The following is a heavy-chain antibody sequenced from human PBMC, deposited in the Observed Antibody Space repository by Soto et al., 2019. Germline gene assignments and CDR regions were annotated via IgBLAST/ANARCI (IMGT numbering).Heavy chain of an antibody. J-gene: IGHJ4*02. CDR3: ARDSGKKYQLTIDY. CDR2: MNPNSGNT. Sequence: QVQLVQSGAEVKKPGASVKVSCKASGYTFTSYDINWVRQATGQGLEWMGWMNPNSGNTGYAQKFQGRVTMTRNTSLSTAYMELSSLRSEDTAVYYCARDSGKKYQLTIDYWGQGTLVTVSS. V-gene: IGHV1-8*01. D-gene: IGHD2-2*01. CDR1: GYTFTSYD.